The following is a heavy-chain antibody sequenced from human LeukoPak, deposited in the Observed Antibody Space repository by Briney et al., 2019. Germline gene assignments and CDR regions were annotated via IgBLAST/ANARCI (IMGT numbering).Heavy chain of an antibody. CDR3: ARSWYNWNYVGAFDI. J-gene: IGHJ3*02. D-gene: IGHD1-7*01. Sequence: GGSLKLSCAASGFTFKSYAMSWVRQAPGKGLELVSVIYSGGSTYYADSVKGRFTISRDNSKNTLYLQMNSLRAEDTAVYYCARSWYNWNYVGAFDIWGQGTMVTVSS. V-gene: IGHV3-66*01. CDR2: IYSGGST. CDR1: GFTFKSYA.